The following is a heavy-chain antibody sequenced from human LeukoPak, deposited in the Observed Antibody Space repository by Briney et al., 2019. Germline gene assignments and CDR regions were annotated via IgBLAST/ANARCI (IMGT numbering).Heavy chain of an antibody. CDR2: IKQDGSEK. CDR3: ARDYDSGPLGQDY. Sequence: PGGSLRLSCAASGLIFSIYWMSWVRHAPGKGLEWVANIKQDGSEKYYVDSVKGRFTISRDNAKNSLYLQMNSLRAEDTAVYYCARDYDSGPLGQDYWGQGTLVTVFS. D-gene: IGHD4-17*01. V-gene: IGHV3-7*01. J-gene: IGHJ4*02. CDR1: GLIFSIYW.